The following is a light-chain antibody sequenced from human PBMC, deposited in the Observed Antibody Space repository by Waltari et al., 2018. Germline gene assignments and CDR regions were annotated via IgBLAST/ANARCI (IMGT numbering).Light chain of an antibody. CDR1: SGHITNV. Sequence: QLVLTQSPSASASLGALVKLTCTLSSGHITNVIAWHQQQPGKGPRYLMKVNSDGSHRKGDDIPDRFSGSGSGPERYLTISSLQSEDEADYYCETGGHGTWVFGGGTKLTVL. CDR3: ETGGHGTWV. J-gene: IGLJ3*02. CDR2: VNSDGSH. V-gene: IGLV4-69*01.